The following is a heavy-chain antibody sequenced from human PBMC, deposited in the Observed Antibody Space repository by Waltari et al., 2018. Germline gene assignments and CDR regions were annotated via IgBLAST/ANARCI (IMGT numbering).Heavy chain of an antibody. V-gene: IGHV1-8*01. CDR2: MTPTSGNT. D-gene: IGHD3-10*01. J-gene: IGHJ5*02. CDR1: GYTFTSYD. Sequence: QVQLVQSGAEVKKPGASVKVSCKAAGYTFTSYDINWVRQATGQGLEWMGWMTPTSGNTGYAQKFQVRVTMTRNTSISTAYMVLRSLRSADTAVYYCAREGGGFGESWGQGTLVTVSS. CDR3: AREGGGFGES.